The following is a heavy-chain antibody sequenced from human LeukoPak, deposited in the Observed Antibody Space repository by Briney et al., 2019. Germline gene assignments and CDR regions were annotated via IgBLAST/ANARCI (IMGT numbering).Heavy chain of an antibody. CDR1: GGSFSGYY. CDR2: INHSGST. V-gene: IGHV4-34*01. J-gene: IGHJ6*03. D-gene: IGHD3-10*01. Sequence: PSETLSLTCAVYGGSFSGYYWSWIRQPPGKGLEWIGEINHSGSTNYNPSLKSRVTISVDTSKNQFSLKLSSVTAADTAVYYCARAGITMVRGVILYYYYYMDVWGQGTTVTVSS. CDR3: ARAGITMVRGVILYYYYYMDV.